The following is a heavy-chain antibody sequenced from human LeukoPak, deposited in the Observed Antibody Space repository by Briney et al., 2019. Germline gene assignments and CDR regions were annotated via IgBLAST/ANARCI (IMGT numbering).Heavy chain of an antibody. Sequence: GGSLRLSCAASGFNFDDYVMNWVRQGPGKGLEWVSGINRNSGKIAYGDSVKGRFTISRDNAKNTLYLEMEGLTPEDTALYYCARGPTNDYETKLDSWGQGTLVTVSS. CDR3: ARGPTNDYETKLDS. CDR2: INRNSGKI. V-gene: IGHV3-9*01. CDR1: GFNFDDYV. D-gene: IGHD4/OR15-4a*01. J-gene: IGHJ4*02.